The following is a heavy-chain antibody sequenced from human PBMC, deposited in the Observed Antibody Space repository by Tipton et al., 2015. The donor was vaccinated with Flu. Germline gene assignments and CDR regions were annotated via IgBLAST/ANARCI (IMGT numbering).Heavy chain of an antibody. CDR2: IRRRPYGGTR. J-gene: IGHJ6*02. CDR3: ASLEWLYPRDDYYGMDV. D-gene: IGHD3-3*01. Sequence: SLRLSCSASGFTFGDFGMSWVRQAPGKGLEWVAFIRRRPYGGTRKYAASVKDRFTISRDDSKSIVYLQMNSLKTEDTAVYYCASLEWLYPRDDYYGMDVWGQGTTVTVSS. V-gene: IGHV3-49*04. CDR1: GFTFGDFG.